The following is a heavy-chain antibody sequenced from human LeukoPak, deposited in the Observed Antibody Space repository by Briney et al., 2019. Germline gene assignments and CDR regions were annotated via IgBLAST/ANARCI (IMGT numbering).Heavy chain of an antibody. D-gene: IGHD5-12*01. CDR3: ARDFRSGYDLFDP. CDR2: LGTYNGHT. J-gene: IGHJ5*02. CDR1: GYTFTNYG. Sequence: ASVTVSCTASGYTFTNYGISWVRQAPGQGREWMGWLGTYNGHTNYVQKFQGRITMTTDTSTNTAFMELRSLRSDDTAVYYCARDFRSGYDLFDPWGQGTLVTVSS. V-gene: IGHV1-18*01.